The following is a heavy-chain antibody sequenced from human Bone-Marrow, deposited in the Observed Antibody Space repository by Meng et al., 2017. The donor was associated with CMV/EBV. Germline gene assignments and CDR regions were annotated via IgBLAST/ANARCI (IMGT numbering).Heavy chain of an antibody. CDR2: IWYDGSNK. D-gene: IGHD2/OR15-2a*01. V-gene: IGHV3-33*01. CDR1: GFTFSSYG. Sequence: GESLKISCAASGFTFSSYGMHWVRQAPGKGLEWVAVIWYDGSNKYYADSVKGRFTISRDNSKNTLYLQMNSLRAEDTAVYYCARLSAGEVLSQYGMDVWGQGTTVTVSS. J-gene: IGHJ6*02. CDR3: ARLSAGEVLSQYGMDV.